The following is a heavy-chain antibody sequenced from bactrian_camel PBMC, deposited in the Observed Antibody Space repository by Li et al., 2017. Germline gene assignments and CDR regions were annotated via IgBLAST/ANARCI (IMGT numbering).Heavy chain of an antibody. D-gene: IGHD6*01. CDR1: GFAFDFFC. J-gene: IGHJ4*01. V-gene: IGHV3-2*01. CDR2: IYSDGSIT. Sequence: VQLVESGGDLVRPGGSLRLSCVGSGFAFDFFCIYWVHQAPGKGLEWVASIYSDGSITYYGDSVKGRFTISRDNAKNTVYLQMNSLKSEDTAVYYCATGRYRNLGVSWYNYWGQGTQVTVS. CDR3: ATGRYRNLGVSWYNY.